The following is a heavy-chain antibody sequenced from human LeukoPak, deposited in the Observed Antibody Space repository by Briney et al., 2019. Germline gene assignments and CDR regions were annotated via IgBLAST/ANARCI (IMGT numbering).Heavy chain of an antibody. D-gene: IGHD6-19*01. CDR2: IYSGGST. V-gene: IGHV3-53*01. CDR1: VFTISSNY. J-gene: IGHJ4*02. Sequence: GGSLRLSCAASVFTISSNYMSWVRQAPGKGLEWVSVIYSGGSTYYADSVKGRFTVSRDNSKNTLYLQMNSLRAEDTAVYYCARDLAGWGQGTLVTVSS. CDR3: ARDLAG.